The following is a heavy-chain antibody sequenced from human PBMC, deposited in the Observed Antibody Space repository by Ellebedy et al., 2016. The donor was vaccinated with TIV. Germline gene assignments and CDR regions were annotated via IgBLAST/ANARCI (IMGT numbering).Heavy chain of an antibody. Sequence: SVKVSXXASGGTFSSYAISWVRQAPGQGLEWMGRIIPILGIANYAQKFQGRVTITADKSTSTAYMELSSLRSEDTAVYYCATIGAGYGDYVAVHYWGQGTLVTVSS. J-gene: IGHJ4*02. CDR1: GGTFSSYA. V-gene: IGHV1-69*04. D-gene: IGHD4-17*01. CDR3: ATIGAGYGDYVAVHY. CDR2: IIPILGIA.